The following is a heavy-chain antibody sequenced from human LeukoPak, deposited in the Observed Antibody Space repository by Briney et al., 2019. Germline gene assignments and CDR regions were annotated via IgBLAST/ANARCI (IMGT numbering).Heavy chain of an antibody. D-gene: IGHD1-26*01. CDR1: GYSISSGYY. V-gene: IGHV4-38-2*01. CDR3: ARAERYSGSYYRDFDY. J-gene: IGHJ4*02. CDR2: IYHSGST. Sequence: SETLSLTYAVSGYSISSGYYWGWIRPPPGKGLEWIGSIYHSGSTYYNPSLKSRVTISVDTSKNQFSLKLSSVTAADTAVYYCARAERYSGSYYRDFDYWGQGTLVTVSS.